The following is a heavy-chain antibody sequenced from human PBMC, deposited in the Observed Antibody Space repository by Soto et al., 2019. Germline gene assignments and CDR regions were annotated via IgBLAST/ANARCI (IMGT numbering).Heavy chain of an antibody. Sequence: PSETLSLTCTVSGGSISSGDYYWSWIRQPPGKGLEWIGYIYYSGSTYYNPSLKSRVTISVDTSKNQFSLKLSSVTAADTAVYYCARGGRHFAALDYWGQGTLVTVSS. CDR2: IYYSGST. D-gene: IGHD3-9*01. V-gene: IGHV4-30-4*01. CDR3: ARGGRHFAALDY. CDR1: GGSISSGDYY. J-gene: IGHJ4*02.